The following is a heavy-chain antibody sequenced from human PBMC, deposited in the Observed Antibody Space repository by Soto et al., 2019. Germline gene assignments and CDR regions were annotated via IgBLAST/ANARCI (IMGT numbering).Heavy chain of an antibody. CDR1: GYTFTGYY. CDR2: INPNIGGT. V-gene: IGHV1-2*04. CDR3: AIRGGRNSSSADLGLDY. D-gene: IGHD6-6*01. Sequence: GASVKVSCKASGYTFTGYYMHWVRQAPGQSLEWMGCINPNIGGTNYAQKFQGWVTMTRDTSISTAYMEPSRLRSDDTAVYYCAIRGGRNSSSADLGLDYWGQGTLVTVSS. J-gene: IGHJ4*02.